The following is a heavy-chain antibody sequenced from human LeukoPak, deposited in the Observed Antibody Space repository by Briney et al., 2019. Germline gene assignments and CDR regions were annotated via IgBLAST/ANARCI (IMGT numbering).Heavy chain of an antibody. V-gene: IGHV3-48*02. CDR1: GVTFSSYS. Sequence: GGSLRLSCAASGVTFSSYSMNWIRQAPGKGLEWVSYISSSSSTIYYADSVKGRFTISRDNAKNSLYLQMNSLRDEEAAVYYCARVSRDCTGGSGYSRIAVAGPNGNAFDIWGQGTMVTVSS. D-gene: IGHD2-15*01. J-gene: IGHJ3*02. CDR2: ISSSSSTI. CDR3: ARVSRDCTGGSGYSRIAVAGPNGNAFDI.